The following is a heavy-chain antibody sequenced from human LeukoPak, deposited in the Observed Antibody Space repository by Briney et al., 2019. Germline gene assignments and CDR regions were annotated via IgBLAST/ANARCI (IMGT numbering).Heavy chain of an antibody. CDR1: GGSFSGYY. D-gene: IGHD6-6*01. V-gene: IGHV4-34*01. CDR2: INHSGST. Sequence: SETLSLTCAVYGGSFSGYYWSWIRQPPGKGLEWIGEINHSGSTNYNPSLKSRVTISVDTSKHQFSLKLSSVTAADTAVYYCARGLIAARILDYWGRGTLVTVSS. CDR3: ARGLIAARILDY. J-gene: IGHJ4*02.